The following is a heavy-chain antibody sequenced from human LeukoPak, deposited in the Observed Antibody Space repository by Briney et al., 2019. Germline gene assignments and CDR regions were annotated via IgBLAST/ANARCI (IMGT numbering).Heavy chain of an antibody. V-gene: IGHV3-11*04. CDR2: ISSSGSTI. CDR1: GFTFSDYY. CDR3: AGHDFWSGYLAQVDY. Sequence: GGSLRLSCAASGFTFSDYYMSWIRQAPGKGLEWVSYISSSGSTIYYADSVKGRFTISRDNAKNSLYLQMNSLRAEDTAVYYCAGHDFWSGYLAQVDYWGQGTLVTVSS. J-gene: IGHJ4*02. D-gene: IGHD3-3*01.